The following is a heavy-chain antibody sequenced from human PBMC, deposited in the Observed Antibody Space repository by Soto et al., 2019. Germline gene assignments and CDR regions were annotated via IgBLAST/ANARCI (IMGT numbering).Heavy chain of an antibody. CDR1: GYNLSIYW. Sequence: GESLPISYKGSGYNLSIYWIGWVRQMNGKGLEWMGIIYPGDSDTRYNPSFQGQVTISVDKSTSTAYLEWNSLKASDTAIYYCARPEIPTRSNDYDYPFDLWGQGTLVTVSS. CDR3: ARPEIPTRSNDYDYPFDL. V-gene: IGHV5-51*01. CDR2: IYPGDSDT. D-gene: IGHD3-22*01. J-gene: IGHJ5*02.